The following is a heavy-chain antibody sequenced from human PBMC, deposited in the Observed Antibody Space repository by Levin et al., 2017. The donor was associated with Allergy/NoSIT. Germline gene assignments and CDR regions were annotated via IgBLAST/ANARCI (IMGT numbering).Heavy chain of an antibody. J-gene: IGHJ4*02. CDR1: GFSLSTSGVA. CDR2: IYWDDDK. Sequence: QTLSLTCTFSGFSLSTSGVAVGWIRQPPGKALEWLAVIYWDDDKRYSPSLKSRLTITKDTSKNQVVLTMTNMDPVDTATYYCAHSPNYCRSTSCLANWGQGTLVTVSS. V-gene: IGHV2-5*02. CDR3: AHSPNYCRSTSCLAN. D-gene: IGHD2-2*01.